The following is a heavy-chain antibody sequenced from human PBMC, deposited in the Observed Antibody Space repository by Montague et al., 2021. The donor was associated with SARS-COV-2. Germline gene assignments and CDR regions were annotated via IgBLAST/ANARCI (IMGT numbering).Heavy chain of an antibody. J-gene: IGHJ6*02. D-gene: IGHD2-15*01. CDR2: INHSGST. CDR3: ARGSGCSGCSCDSEWDPYYYYGRDV. Sequence: SETLSLTCAVYGGSFSGYYWSWIRQPPGKGLEWIGEINHSGSTNYNPSLKSRVTISVDTSTNQFSLKLSSVTAADTAVYYCARGSGCSGCSCDSEWDPYYYYGRDVWGQGTTVTVSS. CDR1: GGSFSGYY. V-gene: IGHV4-34*01.